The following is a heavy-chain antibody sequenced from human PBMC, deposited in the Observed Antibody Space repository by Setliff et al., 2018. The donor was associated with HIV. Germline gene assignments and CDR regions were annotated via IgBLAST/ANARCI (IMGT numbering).Heavy chain of an antibody. D-gene: IGHD3-3*01. Sequence: GGSLRLSCEASGFTLRSYAMYWVRQAPGEGLVWISRINSDGRSTIYADSVKGRFTISRDNAKNTLYLQLNSLRVEDTAVYFCASWRVPRDAFDIWGLGTRVTVSS. CDR2: INSDGRST. J-gene: IGHJ3*02. V-gene: IGHV3-74*01. CDR3: ASWRVPRDAFDI. CDR1: GFTLRSYA.